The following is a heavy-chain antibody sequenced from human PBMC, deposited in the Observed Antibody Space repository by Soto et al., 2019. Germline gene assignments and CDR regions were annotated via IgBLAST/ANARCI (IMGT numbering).Heavy chain of an antibody. CDR2: IYYSGST. D-gene: IGHD2-2*01. CDR3: ARVGGYCSSTSCQNWFDP. J-gene: IGHJ5*02. Sequence: LSLTCTVSGGSISSYYWSWIRQPPGKGLEWIGYIYYSGSTNYNPSLKSRVTISVDTSKNQFSLKLSSVTAADTAVYYCARVGGYCSSTSCQNWFDPWGQGTLVTVS. CDR1: GGSISSYY. V-gene: IGHV4-59*01.